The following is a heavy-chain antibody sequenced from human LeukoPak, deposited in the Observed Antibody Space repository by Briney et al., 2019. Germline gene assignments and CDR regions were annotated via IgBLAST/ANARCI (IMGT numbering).Heavy chain of an antibody. CDR3: ARGGKWLQIDY. V-gene: IGHV4-59*01. D-gene: IGHD5-24*01. Sequence: SETLSLTCTVSGGSISSDYWSWIRQPPGKGLEWIGYIYYNGTTNYNPSLKSRVTISVDTSKNQFSLKLTSVTAADTAVYYCARGGKWLQIDYWGQGTLVTVSS. CDR1: GGSISSDY. J-gene: IGHJ4*02. CDR2: IYYNGTT.